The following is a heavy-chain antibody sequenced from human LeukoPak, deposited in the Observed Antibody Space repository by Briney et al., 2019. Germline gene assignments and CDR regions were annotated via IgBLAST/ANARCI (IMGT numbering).Heavy chain of an antibody. V-gene: IGHV4-39*01. D-gene: IGHD4-11*01. J-gene: IGHJ4*02. CDR1: GGSISSGSYY. CDR3: ASPTRDYSNYNFAY. CDR2: IYYSGST. Sequence: PSETLSLTCTVSGGSISSGSYYWGWIRQPPGKGLEWIGSIYYSGSTYYNPSLKSRVTISVDTSKNQFSLKLSSVTAADTAVYYCASPTRDYSNYNFAYWGQGTLVTVSS.